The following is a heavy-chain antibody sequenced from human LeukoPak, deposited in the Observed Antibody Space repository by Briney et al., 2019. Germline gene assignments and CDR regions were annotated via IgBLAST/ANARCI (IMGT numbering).Heavy chain of an antibody. Sequence: ASVKVSCKASGYTFTGYYMHWVRQAPGQGLEWMGWINPNSGGTNYAQKFQGRVTMTRDTSISTAYMELSRLRSDDTAVYYCARVGNWNERGDIDYWGQGTLVTVSS. J-gene: IGHJ4*02. D-gene: IGHD1-1*01. CDR1: GYTFTGYY. CDR3: ARVGNWNERGDIDY. V-gene: IGHV1-2*02. CDR2: INPNSGGT.